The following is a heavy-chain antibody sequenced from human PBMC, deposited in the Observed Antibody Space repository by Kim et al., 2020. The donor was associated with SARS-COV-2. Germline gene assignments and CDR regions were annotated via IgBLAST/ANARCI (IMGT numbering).Heavy chain of an antibody. CDR2: IFYSGGT. J-gene: IGHJ6*01. V-gene: IGHV4-30-4*01. CDR1: GASISSGDYY. D-gene: IGHD3-22*01. Sequence: SETLSLTCTVSGASISSGDYYWSWVRQPPGKGLEWVGYIFYSGGTNYNPSLKSRVTISADTSKKQIYLTLTSVTAADTALHYCARYPYNYDSRG. CDR3: ARYPYNYDS.